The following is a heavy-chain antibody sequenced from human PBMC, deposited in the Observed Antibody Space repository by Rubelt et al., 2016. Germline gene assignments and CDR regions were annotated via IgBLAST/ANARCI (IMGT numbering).Heavy chain of an antibody. CDR2: INPSGGST. J-gene: IGHJ5*02. V-gene: IGHV1-46*01. CDR1: GYTFTSYY. D-gene: IGHD3-3*01. Sequence: QVQLVQSGAEVKKPGASVKVSCKASGYTFTSYYMHWVRPAPGQGLEWKGIINPSGGSTSYAQKCRGRVTMSRDTSTSTVYMELSSLRSEDTAVYYCARSPRYDFEDNWFDPWGQGTLVTVSS. CDR3: ARSPRYDFEDNWFDP.